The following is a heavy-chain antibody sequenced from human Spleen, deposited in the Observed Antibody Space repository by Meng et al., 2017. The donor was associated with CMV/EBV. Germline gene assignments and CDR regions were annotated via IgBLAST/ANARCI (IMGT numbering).Heavy chain of an antibody. CDR1: GCTFTGYY. V-gene: IGHV1-2*02. D-gene: IGHD3-3*01. Sequence: ASVKVSCKASGCTFTGYYIHWVRQAPGQGLEWMGWINPNSGGTNYAQKFQGRVIMTRDTSISTAYMDLRRLTSDDTAIYYCARANFEVAHKGGWFDPWGQGTLVTVSS. CDR3: ARANFEVAHKGGWFDP. J-gene: IGHJ5*02. CDR2: INPNSGGT.